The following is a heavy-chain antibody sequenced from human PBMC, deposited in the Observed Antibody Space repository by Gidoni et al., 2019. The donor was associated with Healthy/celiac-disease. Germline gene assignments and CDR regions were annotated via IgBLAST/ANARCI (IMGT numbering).Heavy chain of an antibody. J-gene: IGHJ4*02. CDR3: TRAPRYCSGGSCPARFDY. CDR2: IRSKAYGGTT. CDR1: GFTFGDYA. D-gene: IGHD2-15*01. Sequence: EVQLVESGGGWVQPGRSLRLSCTASGFTFGDYAMSWFRQAPGKGLEWVGFIRSKAYGGTTEYAASVKGRFTISRDDSKSIAYLQMNSLKTEDTAVYYCTRAPRYCSGGSCPARFDYWGQGTLVTVSS. V-gene: IGHV3-49*03.